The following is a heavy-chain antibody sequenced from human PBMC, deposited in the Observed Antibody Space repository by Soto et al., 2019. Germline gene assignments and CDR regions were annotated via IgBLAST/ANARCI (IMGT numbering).Heavy chain of an antibody. CDR2: ISAYNGNT. V-gene: IGHV1-18*01. CDR1: GYTFTSYG. D-gene: IGHD6-19*01. J-gene: IGHJ4*02. Sequence: ASVKVSCKASGYTFTSYGISWVRQAPGQGLEWMGWISAYNGNTNYAQKLQGRVTMTTDTSTSTAYMELRSLRSDDTTVYYCARDQGRSDPDVCFDYWGQGTLVTVSS. CDR3: ARDQGRSDPDVCFDY.